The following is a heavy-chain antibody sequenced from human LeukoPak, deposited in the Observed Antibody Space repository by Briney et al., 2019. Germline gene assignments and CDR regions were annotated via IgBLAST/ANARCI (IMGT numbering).Heavy chain of an antibody. D-gene: IGHD6-6*01. CDR1: GFTFSSYT. J-gene: IGHJ4*02. CDR2: VTVSGGGT. Sequence: GGSLRLSCTASGFTFSSYTMSWVRQAPGKGLEWVSTVTVSGGGTYYGDSVKGRFTISRDNSKNTLYLQMNSLRAEDTAVYYCAKRAARPAYYFDFWGQGTLVTISS. CDR3: AKRAARPAYYFDF. V-gene: IGHV3-23*01.